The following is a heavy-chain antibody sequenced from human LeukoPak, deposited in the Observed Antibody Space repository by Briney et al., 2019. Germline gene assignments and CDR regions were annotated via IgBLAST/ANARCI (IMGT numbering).Heavy chain of an antibody. J-gene: IGHJ4*02. CDR2: IKEDGSDK. CDR1: KFTFNDYW. V-gene: IGHV3-7*01. D-gene: IGHD5-12*01. Sequence: GGSLRLSCGASKFTFNDYWMSWVRQAPGKGLEWVANIKEDGSDKNYVDSVKGRFTISRDNAKDSLFLQMNSLRVGDTAVYYCARGPTGYHNTGGQGTLVTVSS. CDR3: ARGPTGYHNT.